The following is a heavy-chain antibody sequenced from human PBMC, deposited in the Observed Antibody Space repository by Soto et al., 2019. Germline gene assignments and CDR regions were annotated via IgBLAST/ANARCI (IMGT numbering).Heavy chain of an antibody. CDR3: ARGGSGRFPQYMDV. Sequence: PGGSLRLSCAASRFTFSSYSMNWVRQAPWKGLEWVSSISSSSSYIYYADSVKGRFTISRDNAKNSLYLQMNSLRAEDTAVYYCARGGSGRFPQYMDVWRHGPTVTVS. J-gene: IGHJ6*03. V-gene: IGHV3-21*01. CDR1: RFTFSSYS. CDR2: ISSSSSYI. D-gene: IGHD3-10*01.